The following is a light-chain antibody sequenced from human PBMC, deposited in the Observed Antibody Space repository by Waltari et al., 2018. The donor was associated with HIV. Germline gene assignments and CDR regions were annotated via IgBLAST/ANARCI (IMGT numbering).Light chain of an antibody. Sequence: SYELTQPPSVSVSPGQTARVACSGDKLADTYVSWYQQKPGQSPVLVIFLNSKRPSGIPERFSGSNSGDTATLTISGTQAVDEADYYCQAWDRSSAVVFGGGTKLTVL. CDR1: KLADTY. J-gene: IGLJ2*01. V-gene: IGLV3-1*01. CDR3: QAWDRSSAVV. CDR2: LNS.